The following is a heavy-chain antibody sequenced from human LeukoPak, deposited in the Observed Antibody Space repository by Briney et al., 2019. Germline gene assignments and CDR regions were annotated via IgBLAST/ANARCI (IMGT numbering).Heavy chain of an antibody. CDR3: SKGGETIRYFDWLSIDDAFDI. V-gene: IGHV3-23*01. CDR2: ISGSGGST. Sequence: GGSLRLSCAASGFTFSSYAMSWVRQAPGKGLEWVSAISGSGGSTYYADSVKGRFTISRDNSKNTLYLQMNSLRAEDTAVYYCSKGGETIRYFDWLSIDDAFDIWGQGTMVTVSS. CDR1: GFTFSSYA. D-gene: IGHD3-9*01. J-gene: IGHJ3*02.